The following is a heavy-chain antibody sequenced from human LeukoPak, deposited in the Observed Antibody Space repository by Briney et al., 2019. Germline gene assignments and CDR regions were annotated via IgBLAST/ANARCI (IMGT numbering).Heavy chain of an antibody. CDR3: ARDLYGSGTRFDY. J-gene: IGHJ4*02. CDR2: IFHGGRT. V-gene: IGHV4-4*02. D-gene: IGHD3-10*01. CDR1: GGSISNSNW. Sequence: SETLSLTCSVSGGSISNSNWWSWVRQPPGEGLEWVAEIFHGGRTNYNPSLKSRVTISVDKSKNQFSLKLSSVTAADTAVYYCARDLYGSGTRFDYWGQGALVTVSS.